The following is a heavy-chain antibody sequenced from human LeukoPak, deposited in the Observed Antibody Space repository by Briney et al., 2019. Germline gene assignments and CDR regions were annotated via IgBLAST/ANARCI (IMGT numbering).Heavy chain of an antibody. J-gene: IGHJ1*01. V-gene: IGHV4-34*01. Sequence: SETLSLTCAVYGGSFSGYYWSWIRQPPGKGLEWIGEINHSGSTNYNPSLKSRVTISVDTSKNQFSLSLSSVTAADTAVYYCARGYCSSTTCYAYFQHWGQGTLVIVSS. CDR1: GGSFSGYY. CDR3: ARGYCSSTTCYAYFQH. CDR2: INHSGST. D-gene: IGHD2-2*01.